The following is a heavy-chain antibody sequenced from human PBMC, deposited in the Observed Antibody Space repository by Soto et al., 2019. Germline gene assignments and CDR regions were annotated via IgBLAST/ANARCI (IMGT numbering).Heavy chain of an antibody. J-gene: IGHJ6*02. Sequence: QVPLVQSGAEVKKPGASVKVSCKASGYTFTSYDINWVRQATGQGLEWMGWMNPNSGNTGYAQKFQGRVTMTRNTSISTXXMXLXXRRSEDTAVYYCARVADSSSWPRGWGYYYYYGMDVWGQGTTVTVSS. CDR3: ARVADSSSWPRGWGYYYYYGMDV. D-gene: IGHD6-13*01. V-gene: IGHV1-8*01. CDR1: GYTFTSYD. CDR2: MNPNSGNT.